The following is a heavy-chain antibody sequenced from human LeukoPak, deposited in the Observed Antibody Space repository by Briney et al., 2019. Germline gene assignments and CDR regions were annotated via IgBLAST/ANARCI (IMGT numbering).Heavy chain of an antibody. Sequence: GASVKVSCKTSGYTFTDYFMHWVRQAPGQGLEWMGRINPNSGGTNYAQKFQGRVTMTRDTSISTAYLELSRLRSDDTTVYYCAIDYSNYVVGYYFDYWGQGTLVTVSS. J-gene: IGHJ4*02. CDR2: INPNSGGT. D-gene: IGHD4-11*01. CDR3: AIDYSNYVVGYYFDY. CDR1: GYTFTDYF. V-gene: IGHV1-2*06.